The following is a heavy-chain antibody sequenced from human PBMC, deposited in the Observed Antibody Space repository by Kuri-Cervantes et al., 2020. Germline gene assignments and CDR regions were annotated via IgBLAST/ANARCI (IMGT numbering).Heavy chain of an antibody. V-gene: IGHV3-30*18. CDR3: AKDRRYSDWPQGFDL. D-gene: IGHD3-9*01. Sequence: GGSLRLSCSASGFTFTDYDMYWVRQAPGKGLDWVAVISYDGRNTYYADSVTVRFTISRDNSKNTLYLQINSLRVEDTAVYFCAKDRRYSDWPQGFDLWGQGTLVTVSS. CDR1: GFTFTDYD. CDR2: ISYDGRNT. J-gene: IGHJ5*02.